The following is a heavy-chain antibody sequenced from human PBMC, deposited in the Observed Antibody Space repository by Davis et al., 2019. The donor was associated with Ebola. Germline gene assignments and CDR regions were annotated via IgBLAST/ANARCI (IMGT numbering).Heavy chain of an antibody. Sequence: PGGSLRLSCAASGITFSGSAMHWVRQASGKGLEWVGRIRSKANSFATEFAASVKGRFTISRDDSKNTAYLQMNSLKTEDTAVYYCSRHSPFRFLDYWGQGTLVTVSS. CDR3: SRHSPFRFLDY. CDR1: GITFSGSA. J-gene: IGHJ4*02. CDR2: IRSKANSFAT. D-gene: IGHD3-3*01. V-gene: IGHV3-73*01.